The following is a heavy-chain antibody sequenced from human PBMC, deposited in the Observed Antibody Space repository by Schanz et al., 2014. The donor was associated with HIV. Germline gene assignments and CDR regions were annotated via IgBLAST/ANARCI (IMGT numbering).Heavy chain of an antibody. CDR3: ARETVNYYYGMDV. CDR2: INNDGSST. V-gene: IGHV3-74*01. Sequence: EVQLLESGGGLVQPGGSLRLSCATSGFFLDDYAMHWVRQAPGKGLEWVSRINNDGSSTSYADSVKGRFTISRDNAKNTLYLQMNSLRVEDTAVYYCARETVNYYYGMDVWGQGTTVTVSS. CDR1: GFFLDDYA. D-gene: IGHD4-4*01. J-gene: IGHJ6*02.